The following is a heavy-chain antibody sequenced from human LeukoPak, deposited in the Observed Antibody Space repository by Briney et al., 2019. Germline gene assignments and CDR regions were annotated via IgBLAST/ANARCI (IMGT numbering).Heavy chain of an antibody. D-gene: IGHD6-19*01. J-gene: IGHJ4*02. Sequence: SETLSLTCAVYGGSFSGYYWSWIRQPPGKGLEWIGEINHSGSTNYNPSLKSRVTISVDTSKNQFSLKLSSVTAADTAVYYCARLQLRPLYSSGWYRPHYFDYWGQGTLVTVSS. CDR2: INHSGST. CDR3: ARLQLRPLYSSGWYRPHYFDY. CDR1: GGSFSGYY. V-gene: IGHV4-34*01.